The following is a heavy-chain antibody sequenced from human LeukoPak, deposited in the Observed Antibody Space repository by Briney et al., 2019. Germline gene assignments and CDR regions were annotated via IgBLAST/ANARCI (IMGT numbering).Heavy chain of an antibody. Sequence: HAASVKVSCKASGGTFSSYTISWVRQAPGQGLEWMGRIIPILGIANYAQKFQGRVTITAGKSTSTAYMELSSLRSEDTAVYYCARDWYSSGWYLDYWGQGTLVTVSS. CDR3: ARDWYSSGWYLDY. V-gene: IGHV1-69*04. D-gene: IGHD6-19*01. CDR2: IIPILGIA. J-gene: IGHJ4*02. CDR1: GGTFSSYT.